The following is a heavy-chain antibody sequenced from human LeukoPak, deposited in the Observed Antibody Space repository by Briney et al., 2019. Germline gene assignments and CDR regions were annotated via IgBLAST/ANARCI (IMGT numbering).Heavy chain of an antibody. CDR1: GYRFSTYW. Sequence: GESLQISFYGSGYRFSTYWIAWVRPMPGKGLEWMGDIYPSDSDTKYSLSFQGQVTISADTSLSTAHLQWSSLQSSDSAIYFCARRHSYCTSSSCYLYLDTWGQGTLVTVSS. CDR2: IYPSDSDT. J-gene: IGHJ4*02. CDR3: ARRHSYCTSSSCYLYLDT. D-gene: IGHD2-2*01. V-gene: IGHV5-51*01.